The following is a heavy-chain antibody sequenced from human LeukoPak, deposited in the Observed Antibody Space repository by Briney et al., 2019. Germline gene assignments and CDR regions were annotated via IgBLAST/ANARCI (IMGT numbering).Heavy chain of an antibody. CDR3: DRARHYSGSRYFDY. D-gene: IGHD4-23*01. CDR2: IYPGDSDT. V-gene: IGHV5-51*01. J-gene: IGHJ4*02. Sequence: GESLKISCKGSGYSFTTYWIGWVRQMPGKGLEWMGIIYPGDSDTRYSPSFQGQVTISADRSTTTASLQWNSLKASDTAMYYCDRARHYSGSRYFDYWGQGTLVTVSS. CDR1: GYSFTTYW.